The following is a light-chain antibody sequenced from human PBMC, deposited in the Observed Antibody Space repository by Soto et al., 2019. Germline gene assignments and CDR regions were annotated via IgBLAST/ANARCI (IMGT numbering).Light chain of an antibody. CDR2: GAS. Sequence: IQMTQSPSPLSASVVYIFTITFRASQSISTYLNWYQQKPGKAPKLLIYGASSLQSGVPSRFSGSGSGTDFTLTISSLQPEDFGTYYCQQSFSTPRTFGQGTKVDIK. J-gene: IGKJ1*01. CDR3: QQSFSTPRT. CDR1: QSISTY. V-gene: IGKV1-39*01.